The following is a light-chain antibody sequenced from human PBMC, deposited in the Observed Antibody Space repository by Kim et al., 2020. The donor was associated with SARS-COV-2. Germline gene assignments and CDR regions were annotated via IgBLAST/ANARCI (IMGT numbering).Light chain of an antibody. V-gene: IGLV1-47*01. J-gene: IGLJ3*02. CDR3: AAWDDSLNGWV. CDR1: SSNVGSNY. CDR2: RNN. Sequence: GQWITISCFGSSSNVGSNYVYWYQQLPGTAPKFIIYRNNKRPSGGPDRLSGSKSGTSASLAISGLRSEDEDDYYCAAWDDSLNGWVFGGGTQLTVL.